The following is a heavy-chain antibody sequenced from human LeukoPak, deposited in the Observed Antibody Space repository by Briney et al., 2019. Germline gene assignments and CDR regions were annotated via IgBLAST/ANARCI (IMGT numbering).Heavy chain of an antibody. CDR2: INHSGST. J-gene: IGHJ4*02. D-gene: IGHD4-17*01. CDR3: ARDPTTVTTIFDS. CDR1: GGSFSGYY. Sequence: SETLSLTCAVYGGSFSGYYWSWLRQPPGKGLEWIGEINHSGSTNYNPSLKSRVSMSGDTSKNQVSLKLRSVTAADTAVYYCARDPTTVTTIFDSWGQGTQVTVSS. V-gene: IGHV4-34*01.